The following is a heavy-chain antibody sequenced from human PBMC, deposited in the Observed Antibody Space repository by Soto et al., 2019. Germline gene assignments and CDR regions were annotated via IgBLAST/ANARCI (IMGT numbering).Heavy chain of an antibody. CDR2: IGTRGNTK. CDR3: ARDGTEYYGEYYDY. J-gene: IGHJ4*02. Sequence: QVQLVESGGGLVKPGGSLRLSCATSGFTFSDYYISWIRQAPGKGLEWVSYIGTRGNTKYYADSVRGRFTISRDNAKNALYLQMNSLRADATAVYYCARDGTEYYGEYYDYWGKGIPVTVSS. CDR1: GFTFSDYY. V-gene: IGHV3-11*01. D-gene: IGHD4-17*01.